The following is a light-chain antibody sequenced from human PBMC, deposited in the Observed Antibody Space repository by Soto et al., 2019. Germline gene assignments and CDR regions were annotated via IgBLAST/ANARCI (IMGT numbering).Light chain of an antibody. CDR3: RSFT. Sequence: EIVLTQSPATLSLSPGERATLSCRASQSVSSYLAWYQQKPGQAPRHLIYDASNRATGIPARFSGSGSATDFTLTISSVEPEDFAVDYCRSFTFGPGTKVDIK. V-gene: IGKV3-11*01. J-gene: IGKJ3*01. CDR1: QSVSSY. CDR2: DAS.